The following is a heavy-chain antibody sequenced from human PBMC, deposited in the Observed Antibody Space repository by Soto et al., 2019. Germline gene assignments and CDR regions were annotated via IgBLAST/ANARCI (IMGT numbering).Heavy chain of an antibody. V-gene: IGHV1-69*12. CDR2: IVPIVDTS. J-gene: IGHJ4*02. Sequence: QVQLVQSGAEVRQPASSVKVSCKTSGGTFSSYAISWVRQAPGQGLEWMGGIVPIVDTSTYAQKFQGRVTITADEATMTAYMALSSRRSDDTAIYYCVRVVAIPGYPDNWGQGTLVTVSS. CDR1: GGTFSSYA. D-gene: IGHD5-12*01. CDR3: VRVVAIPGYPDN.